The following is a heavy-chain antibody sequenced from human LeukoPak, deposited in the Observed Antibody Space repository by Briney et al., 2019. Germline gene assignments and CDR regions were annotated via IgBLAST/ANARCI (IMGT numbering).Heavy chain of an antibody. CDR1: GFTFSSYA. V-gene: IGHV3-23*01. J-gene: IGHJ4*02. D-gene: IGHD4-23*01. CDR3: ARLNGGGFDY. Sequence: GGSLRLSCAASGFTFSSYAMSWVRQAPGKGLDWVSSISGSGGNTYYADSVKGRFTISRHNSKNTLYLQMNSLRAEDTAVYYCARLNGGGFDYWGQGTLVTVSS. CDR2: ISGSGGNT.